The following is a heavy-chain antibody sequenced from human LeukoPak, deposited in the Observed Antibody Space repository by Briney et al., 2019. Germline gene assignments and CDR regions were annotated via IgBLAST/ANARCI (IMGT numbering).Heavy chain of an antibody. Sequence: GGSLRLSCATSGFTFNNYAVMWVRQAQGQGLEWVSAITGGGRTYYADSVKGRFTISRDNSKNTLYLQMNRLRAEDTARYFCARDPNGDYIGAFDFLGQGTVVTVSS. J-gene: IGHJ3*01. CDR3: ARDPNGDYIGAFDF. CDR2: ITGGGRT. V-gene: IGHV3-23*01. D-gene: IGHD4-17*01. CDR1: GFTFNNYA.